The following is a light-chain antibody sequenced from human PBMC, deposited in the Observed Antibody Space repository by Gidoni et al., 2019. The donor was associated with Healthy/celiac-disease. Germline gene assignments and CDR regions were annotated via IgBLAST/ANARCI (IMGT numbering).Light chain of an antibody. CDR3: QQYYSTPLT. Sequence: DIVMTQSPDSLAVSLGDRAPINGKSSQSVLYSSNNKNYLAWYQQKPGQPPKLLIYWASTRESGVPDRFSGSGSGTDFTLTISSLQAEDVAVYYCQQYYSTPLTFGGGTKVEIK. J-gene: IGKJ4*01. CDR1: QSVLYSSNNKNY. CDR2: WAS. V-gene: IGKV4-1*01.